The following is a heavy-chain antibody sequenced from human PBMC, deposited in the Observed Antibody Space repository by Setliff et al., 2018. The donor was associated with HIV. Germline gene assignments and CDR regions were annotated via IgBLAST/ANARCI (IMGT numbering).Heavy chain of an antibody. Sequence: SETLSLTCALYGGSFSDYYWSWIRQPPGMGLEWIGEVNRGRRTNYNSSLKSRVTTSIDTSRNQFSLTVSSVTAADTAVYYCAREIPYSYSGRGHPLWGQGTLVTVSS. J-gene: IGHJ4*02. V-gene: IGHV4-34*01. CDR3: AREIPYSYSGRGHPL. D-gene: IGHD1-26*01. CDR1: GGSFSDYY. CDR2: VNRGRRT.